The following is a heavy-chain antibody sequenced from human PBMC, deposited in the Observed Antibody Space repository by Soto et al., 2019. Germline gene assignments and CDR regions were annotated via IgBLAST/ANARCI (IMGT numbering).Heavy chain of an antibody. J-gene: IGHJ4*02. Sequence: PSETLSVTCTVSGGSIIPYYWSWIRQTPGKGLEWIAYIYYSGSTNYNPSLKSRVTISVDTSKNQCSLKLSSVTAADTAVYYCARASYFSDSFGYFLDSWGQGTLVTVSS. V-gene: IGHV4-59*01. CDR3: ARASYFSDSFGYFLDS. CDR2: IYYSGST. CDR1: GGSIIPYY. D-gene: IGHD3-22*01.